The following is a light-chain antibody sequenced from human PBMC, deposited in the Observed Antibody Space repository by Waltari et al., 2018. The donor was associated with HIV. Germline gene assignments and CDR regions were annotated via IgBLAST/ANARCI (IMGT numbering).Light chain of an antibody. CDR1: SHHIGINP. CDR2: STN. V-gene: IGLV1-44*01. CDR3: AVWDATLGGWV. J-gene: IGLJ3*02. Sequence: QSVLTQPPSASVTPGQRVTLPCSGCSHHIGINPVPCYRQVPGTAPHPLIYSTNLRSPGVPDRFSGSKSDTSASLAISGLQSEDEADYYCAVWDATLGGWVFGGGTKVTVL.